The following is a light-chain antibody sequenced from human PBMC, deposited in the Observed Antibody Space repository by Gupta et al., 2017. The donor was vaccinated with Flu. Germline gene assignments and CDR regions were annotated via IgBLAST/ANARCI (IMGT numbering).Light chain of an antibody. J-gene: IGKJ5*01. CDR3: HQYSDWPPIT. Sequence: EIVMTQSPATLSVSPGERATLYCRASQSVSIDLAWYQQRPGQAPRLLIYGAFNRATGVPDRFSGSGSGTEFTLTISSLQSEDLAVYYCHQYSDWPPITFGQGTRLEIK. CDR2: GAF. V-gene: IGKV3-15*01. CDR1: QSVSID.